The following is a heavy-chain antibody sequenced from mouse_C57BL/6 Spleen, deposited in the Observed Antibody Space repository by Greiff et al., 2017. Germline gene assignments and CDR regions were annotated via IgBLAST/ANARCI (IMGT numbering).Heavy chain of an antibody. CDR3: ASSLRPWFAY. CDR1: GYSFTSYY. Sequence: QVQLQQSGPELVKPGASVKISCKASGYSFTSYYIHWVKQRPGQGLEWIGWIYPGSGNTKYNEKFKGKATLTADTSSSTAYMQRSSLTSEDSAVYYCASSLRPWFAYWGQGTLVTVSA. CDR2: IYPGSGNT. V-gene: IGHV1-66*01. J-gene: IGHJ3*01.